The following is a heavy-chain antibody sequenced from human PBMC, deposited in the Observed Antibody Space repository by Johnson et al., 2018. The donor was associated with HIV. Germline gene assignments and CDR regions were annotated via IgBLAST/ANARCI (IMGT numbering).Heavy chain of an antibody. CDR1: GFTFSDFF. J-gene: IGHJ3*02. Sequence: QVQLVESGGGVVQPGRSLRLSCAASGFTFSDFFMSWIRQAPGKGLEWVAYMSTSGSTKFYADSVQGRFTISRDNAKNSLYLQMNSLRAEDTAVYYCARLRAEAQFDAFDIWGQGRMVTVSS. D-gene: IGHD1-14*01. V-gene: IGHV3-11*04. CDR2: MSTSGSTK. CDR3: ARLRAEAQFDAFDI.